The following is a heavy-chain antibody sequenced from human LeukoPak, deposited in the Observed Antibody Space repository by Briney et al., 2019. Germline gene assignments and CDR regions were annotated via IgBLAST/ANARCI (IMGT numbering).Heavy chain of an antibody. J-gene: IGHJ4*02. CDR1: GFTFSNYA. Sequence: PGGSLRLSCAASGFTFSNYAMSWVRQAPGKGLEWVSAITASGGGTYYADSVKGRFTISRDNSKDTLYLQMNSLRGEDTAVYYCGKDQNVAAGVPYDYWGQGTLVTVSS. CDR3: GKDQNVAAGVPYDY. V-gene: IGHV3-23*01. CDR2: ITASGGGT. D-gene: IGHD6-13*01.